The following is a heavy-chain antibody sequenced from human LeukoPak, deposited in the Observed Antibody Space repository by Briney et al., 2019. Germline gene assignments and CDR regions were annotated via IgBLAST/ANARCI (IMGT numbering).Heavy chain of an antibody. Sequence: PGGSLRLSCAASGFTFSSYWMNWVRQAPRKVLEWVANINQDGSDKYYVDSVKGRFTISRDNAKRSLYLQMNSLIAEDTAVYYCARDLFSYGANQDDFWGQGTLVTVSS. D-gene: IGHD5-18*01. V-gene: IGHV3-7*01. J-gene: IGHJ4*02. CDR3: ARDLFSYGANQDDF. CDR1: GFTFSSYW. CDR2: INQDGSDK.